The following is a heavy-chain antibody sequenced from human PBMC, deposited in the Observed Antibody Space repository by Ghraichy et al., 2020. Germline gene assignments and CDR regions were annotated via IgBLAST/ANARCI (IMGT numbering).Heavy chain of an antibody. V-gene: IGHV5-51*01. Sequence: GESLNISCKGSGYTFTSYWIGWVRQMPGKGLEWMGIIYPGDSDTRYSPSFRGQVTISADKSISTAYLQWSSLKASVTAMYYCARQGSRSYWTVDYWGRGTLVTVSS. D-gene: IGHD1-26*01. CDR1: GYTFTSYW. CDR3: ARQGSRSYWTVDY. J-gene: IGHJ4*02. CDR2: IYPGDSDT.